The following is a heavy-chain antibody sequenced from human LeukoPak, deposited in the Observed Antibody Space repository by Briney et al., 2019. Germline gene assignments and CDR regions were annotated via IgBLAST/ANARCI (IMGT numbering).Heavy chain of an antibody. CDR1: GGSFSGYY. D-gene: IGHD6-13*01. CDR3: ARVHIAAAGTIFNY. V-gene: IGHV4-34*01. J-gene: IGHJ4*02. CDR2: INHSGST. Sequence: SETLSLTCAVYGGSFSGYYWSWIRQPPGNGLERIGEINHSGSTNYNPSLKSRVTISVDTSKNQFSLKLSSVTAADTAVYYCARVHIAAAGTIFNYWGQGTLVTVSS.